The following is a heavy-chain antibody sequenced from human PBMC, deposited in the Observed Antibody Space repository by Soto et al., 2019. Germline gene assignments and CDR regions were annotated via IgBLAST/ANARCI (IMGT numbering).Heavy chain of an antibody. V-gene: IGHV1-69*13. CDR2: IIPIFGTA. CDR3: AAPGGSGNLRYYYYGMDV. J-gene: IGHJ6*02. D-gene: IGHD1-26*01. CDR1: GGTFSSYA. Sequence: SVKVSCKASGGTFSSYAISWVRQAPGQGLEWMGGIIPIFGTANYAQKFQGRVTITADESTSTAYMELSSLRSEDTAVYYCAAPGGSGNLRYYYYGMDVWGQGTTVTVSS.